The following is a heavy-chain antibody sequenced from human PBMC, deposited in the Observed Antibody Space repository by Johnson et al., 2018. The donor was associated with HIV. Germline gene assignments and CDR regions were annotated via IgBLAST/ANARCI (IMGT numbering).Heavy chain of an antibody. Sequence: VQLVESGGGVVRPGGSLRLSCAAAGFTFDNYAMTWVRQAPGKGLEWVSAISGSGGSTYYADSVKGRFTISRDNSKNTLYLQMNSLRAEDTAVYYCTSYPPDAFDIWGQGTMVTVSS. J-gene: IGHJ3*02. V-gene: IGHV3-23*04. CDR1: GFTFDNYA. CDR3: TSYPPDAFDI. CDR2: ISGSGGST. D-gene: IGHD3-16*01.